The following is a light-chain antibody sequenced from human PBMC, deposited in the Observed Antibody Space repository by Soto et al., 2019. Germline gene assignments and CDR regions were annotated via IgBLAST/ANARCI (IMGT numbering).Light chain of an antibody. CDR1: QSISSW. J-gene: IGKJ1*01. CDR2: KAS. CDR3: QQYNDNWT. Sequence: DIQMTQSPSTLSASVGDRVTITCRASQSISSWLAWYQQKPGTAPKLLIYKASTLQSGVTSRFSGSGSGTEFILTISILHHDDSATYYCQQYNDNWTFGEGTKVEIK. V-gene: IGKV1-5*03.